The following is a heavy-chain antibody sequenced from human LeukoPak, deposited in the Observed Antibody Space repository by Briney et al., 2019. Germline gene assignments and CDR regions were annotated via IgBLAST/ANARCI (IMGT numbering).Heavy chain of an antibody. D-gene: IGHD6-19*01. J-gene: IGHJ4*02. Sequence: PGGSLRLSCAASGFTFSSYAMHWVRQAPGKGLEWVAVISYDGSNKYYADSVKGRFTISRDNSKNTLYLQMNSLRAEDTAVYYCAKDMAVAGLYWGQGTLVTVSS. CDR1: GFTFSSYA. CDR3: AKDMAVAGLY. CDR2: ISYDGSNK. V-gene: IGHV3-30-3*01.